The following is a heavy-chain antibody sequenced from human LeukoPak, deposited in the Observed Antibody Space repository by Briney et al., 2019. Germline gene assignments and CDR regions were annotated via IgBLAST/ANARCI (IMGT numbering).Heavy chain of an antibody. D-gene: IGHD5-12*01. J-gene: IGHJ5*02. CDR2: IYSGGST. CDR3: ARDAQGTYSGYDP. V-gene: IGHV3-66*01. Sequence: GGSLRLSCAASGFSLSNHWVTWVRQAPGKGPEWVSVIYSGGSTYYADSVKGRFTISRDNPKNTLYLQMNGLRAEDTAVYYCARDAQGTYSGYDPWGQGTLVTVSS. CDR1: GFSLSNHW.